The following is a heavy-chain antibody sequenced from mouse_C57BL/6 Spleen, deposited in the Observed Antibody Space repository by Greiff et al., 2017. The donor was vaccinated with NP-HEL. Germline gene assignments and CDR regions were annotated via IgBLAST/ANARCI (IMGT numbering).Heavy chain of an antibody. D-gene: IGHD1-1*01. CDR1: GYTFTSYW. CDR2: IHPNSGST. CDR3: AREGFMRGFAY. V-gene: IGHV1-64*01. Sequence: VQLQQPGAELVKPGASVKLSCKASGYTFTSYWMHWVKQRPGQGLEWIGMIHPNSGSTNYNEKFKSKATLTVDKSSSTAYMQLSSLTSEDSAVYYCAREGFMRGFAYWGQGTLVTVSA. J-gene: IGHJ3*01.